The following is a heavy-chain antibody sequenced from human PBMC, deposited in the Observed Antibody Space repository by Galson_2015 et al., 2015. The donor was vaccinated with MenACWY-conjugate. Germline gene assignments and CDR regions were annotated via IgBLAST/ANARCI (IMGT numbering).Heavy chain of an antibody. J-gene: IGHJ5*02. CDR2: INSDGSST. CDR1: GFTFSSYW. Sequence: SLRLSCAASGFTFSSYWMHWVRQAPGKGLVWVSRINSDGSSTSYADSVKGRFTISRDNAKNTLYLQMNSLRAEDTAVYYCAQYCSSTSCYAGKGAWRQGTLVTVSS. CDR3: AQYCSSTSCYAGKGA. D-gene: IGHD2-2*01. V-gene: IGHV3-74*01.